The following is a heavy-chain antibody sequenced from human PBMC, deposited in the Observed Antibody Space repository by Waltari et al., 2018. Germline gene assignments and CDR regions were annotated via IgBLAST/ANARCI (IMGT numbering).Heavy chain of an antibody. CDR2: IDWDDDK. V-gene: IGHV2-70*01. D-gene: IGHD3-22*01. CDR1: GFSLSTSGMC. J-gene: IGHJ4*02. Sequence: QVTLRESGPALVKPTQTLTLTCTFSGFSLSTSGMCVSWIRQPPGKALEWLALIDWDDDKYYSTSLKTRLTISKDTSKNQVVLTMTNMDPVDTATYYCARQYYDSSGYSYYFDYWGQGVLVTVSS. CDR3: ARQYYDSSGYSYYFDY.